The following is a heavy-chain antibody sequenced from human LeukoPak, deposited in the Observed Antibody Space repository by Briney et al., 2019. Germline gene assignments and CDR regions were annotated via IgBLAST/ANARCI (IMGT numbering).Heavy chain of an antibody. V-gene: IGHV3-73*01. CDR3: ARPGPSADTAMVA. CDR1: GFTLSGPA. D-gene: IGHD5-18*01. Sequence: GGSLRLSCAASGFTLSGPATHWARHASGKGLEWVVRIISKANNYATALAGSVKGRFTISREDSKNTEYLQMNSLKAEDTAVYYCARPGPSADTAMVAWGQGTLVSVCS. CDR2: IISKANNYAT. J-gene: IGHJ5*02.